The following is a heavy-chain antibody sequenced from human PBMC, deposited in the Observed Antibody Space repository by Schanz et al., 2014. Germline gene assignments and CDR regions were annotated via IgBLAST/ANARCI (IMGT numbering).Heavy chain of an antibody. J-gene: IGHJ5*02. D-gene: IGHD4-17*01. V-gene: IGHV1-18*01. CDR3: ATHVYAGSVS. CDR1: GYTFSDYG. CDR2: ISPYTGNT. Sequence: QVQLVQSGAEVKKPGASVKVSCKTSGYTFSDYGITWVRQAPGQGLEWVGWISPYTGNTHYFDKMEVRVAMTTDTAASAACMELSSLRSDDTSMYYCATHVYAGSVSWGQGTLXTVSS.